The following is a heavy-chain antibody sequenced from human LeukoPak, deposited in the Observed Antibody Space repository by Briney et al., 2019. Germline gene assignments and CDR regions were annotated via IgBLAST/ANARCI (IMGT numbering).Heavy chain of an antibody. D-gene: IGHD3-22*01. CDR3: VRGSIYYDSSGYSDY. CDR1: GFTFSSYE. Sequence: PGGSLRLSCAASGFTFSSYEMNWVRQAPGKGLEWVSYISSSGSTIYYADSVKGRFTISRDNAKNSLYLQMNSLRAEDTAVYYCVRGSIYYDSSGYSDYWGQGTLVTVSS. V-gene: IGHV3-48*03. J-gene: IGHJ4*02. CDR2: ISSSGSTI.